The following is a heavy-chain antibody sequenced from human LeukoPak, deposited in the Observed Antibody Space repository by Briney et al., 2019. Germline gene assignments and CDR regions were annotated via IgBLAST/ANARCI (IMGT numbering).Heavy chain of an antibody. CDR2: MNPNSGNT. Sequence: ASVTVSCKASGYTFTSYDINWERQATGQGLEWRGWMNPNSGNTGHAQKFQGRVTMTGNTSISTAYMELSSLRSEDTAVYYCAREGGDYVYYYYYMDVWGKGTTVTVCS. CDR1: GYTFTSYD. D-gene: IGHD4-17*01. V-gene: IGHV1-8*01. CDR3: AREGGDYVYYYYYMDV. J-gene: IGHJ6*03.